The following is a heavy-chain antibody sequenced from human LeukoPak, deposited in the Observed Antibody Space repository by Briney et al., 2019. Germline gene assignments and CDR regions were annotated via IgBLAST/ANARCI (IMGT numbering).Heavy chain of an antibody. D-gene: IGHD2-15*01. V-gene: IGHV1-69*04. Sequence: SVKVSCKASGGTFSSCTISWVRQAPGQGLEWMGRIIPILGIANYAQKFQGRVTITADKSTSTAYMELSSLRSEDTAVYYCARDRRCSGGSCYSEHYYYGMDVWGQGTTVTVSS. CDR2: IIPILGIA. J-gene: IGHJ6*02. CDR1: GGTFSSCT. CDR3: ARDRRCSGGSCYSEHYYYGMDV.